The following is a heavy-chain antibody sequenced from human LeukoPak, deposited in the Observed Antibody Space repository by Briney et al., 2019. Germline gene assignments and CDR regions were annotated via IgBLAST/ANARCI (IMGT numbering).Heavy chain of an antibody. Sequence: PGGSLRLSCVASGFTFSSYAMSWVRQAPGKGLEWVSVISGSGGSTYYRDSVKGRFTISRDNSKNTLYLQMNSLRAEDTAVYYCAKDGTTTITFDYWGQGTLSPSPQ. CDR1: GFTFSSYA. CDR3: AKDGTTTITFDY. V-gene: IGHV3-23*01. J-gene: IGHJ4*02. D-gene: IGHD1-1*01. CDR2: ISGSGGST.